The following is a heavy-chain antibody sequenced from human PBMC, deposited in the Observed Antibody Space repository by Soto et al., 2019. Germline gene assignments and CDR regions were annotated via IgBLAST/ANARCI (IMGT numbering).Heavy chain of an antibody. J-gene: IGHJ5*02. D-gene: IGHD1-26*01. CDR3: ARDRPELELLLNWFAP. V-gene: IGHV1-18*04. CDR2: ISAYNGNT. CDR1: GYTFTSYG. Sequence: VASVKVSCKASGYTFTSYGISWVRQAPGQGLEWMGWISAYNGNTNYAQKLQGRVTMTTDTSTSTAYMELRSLRSDDTAVYYCARDRPELELLLNWFAPWAQGTLVTVSS.